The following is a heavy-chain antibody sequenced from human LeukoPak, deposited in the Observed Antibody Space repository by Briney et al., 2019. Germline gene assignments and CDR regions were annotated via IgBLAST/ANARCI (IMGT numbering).Heavy chain of an antibody. D-gene: IGHD2-2*02. CDR1: GYSITGYY. V-gene: IGHV1-2*02. Sequence: ASVKVTCKASGYSITGYYMHWVRQAPGQGLEWMGWINPNSGGTNYAQKFQSRLTMTRDTSISTAYMELSRLRSDDTAVYYCARSGCSSTSCYTAYYYGMDVWGQGTTVTVSS. CDR2: INPNSGGT. J-gene: IGHJ6*02. CDR3: ARSGCSSTSCYTAYYYGMDV.